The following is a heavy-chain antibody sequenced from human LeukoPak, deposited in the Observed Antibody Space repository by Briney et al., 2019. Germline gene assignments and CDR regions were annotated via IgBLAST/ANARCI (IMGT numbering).Heavy chain of an antibody. D-gene: IGHD3-22*01. CDR3: ARDMYYYDSSGYPTKYFDY. CDR1: GFTVSSNY. V-gene: IGHV3-66*02. Sequence: QAGGSLRLSCAASGFTVSSNYMSWVRQAPGKGLEWVSVIYSGGSTYYADSVKGRFTISRDNSKNTLYLQMNSLRAEDTAVYYRARDMYYYDSSGYPTKYFDYWGQGTLVTVSS. CDR2: IYSGGST. J-gene: IGHJ4*02.